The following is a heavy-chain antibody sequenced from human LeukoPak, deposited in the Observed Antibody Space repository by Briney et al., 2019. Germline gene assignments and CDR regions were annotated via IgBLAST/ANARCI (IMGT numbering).Heavy chain of an antibody. CDR2: ISGSGGST. V-gene: IGHV3-23*01. J-gene: IGHJ4*02. CDR3: AKVLEGTWFPFDY. D-gene: IGHD1/OR15-1a*01. Sequence: GGSLRLSCAASGFTFSSYAMSWVRQAPGKGLEWVSTISGSGGSTYYADSVKGRFTISRDNSKNTLYLQMNSLGAEDTAVYYCAKVLEGTWFPFDYWGQGTLVTVSS. CDR1: GFTFSSYA.